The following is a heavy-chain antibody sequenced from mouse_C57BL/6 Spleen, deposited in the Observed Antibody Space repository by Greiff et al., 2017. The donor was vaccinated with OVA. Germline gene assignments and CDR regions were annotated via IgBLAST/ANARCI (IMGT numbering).Heavy chain of an antibody. V-gene: IGHV1-26*01. Sequence: EVQLQQSGPELVKPGASVKISCKASGYTFTDYYMNWVKQSHGKSLEWIGDINPNNGGTSYNQKFKGKATLTVDKSSSTAYMELRSLTSEDSAVYYCARDWEGWGQGTTLTVSS. CDR1: GYTFTDYY. D-gene: IGHD4-1*01. CDR3: ARDWEG. CDR2: INPNNGGT. J-gene: IGHJ2*01.